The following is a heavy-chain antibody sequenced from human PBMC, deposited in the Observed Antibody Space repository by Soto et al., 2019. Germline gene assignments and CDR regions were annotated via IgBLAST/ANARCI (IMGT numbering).Heavy chain of an antibody. CDR1: GYTFTSYY. V-gene: IGHV1-46*01. CDR2: INPSGGST. Sequence: QVQLVQSGAEVKKPGASVKVSCKASGYTFTSYYMHWVRQAPGQGLEWMGIINPSGGSTSYAQKFQGRVTMTRETSTSTVYMELSSLRSEETAVYYCARDRRYCSGGSCYLAYYYYYGMDVWGQGTTVTVSS. CDR3: ARDRRYCSGGSCYLAYYYYYGMDV. D-gene: IGHD2-15*01. J-gene: IGHJ6*02.